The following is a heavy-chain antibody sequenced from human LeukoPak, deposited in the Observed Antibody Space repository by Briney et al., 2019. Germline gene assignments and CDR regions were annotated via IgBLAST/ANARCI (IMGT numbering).Heavy chain of an antibody. Sequence: GGSLRLACAASGFTFSGFGMHWVRQAPGKGLEWVAVIWYVGSNKYYVDSVKGRFTISRDNSKNTLYLQMNSLRADDTAVYYCAREQSGIGDYWGQGILVTVSS. CDR1: GFTFSGFG. D-gene: IGHD3-10*01. V-gene: IGHV3-33*01. CDR2: IWYVGSNK. J-gene: IGHJ4*02. CDR3: AREQSGIGDY.